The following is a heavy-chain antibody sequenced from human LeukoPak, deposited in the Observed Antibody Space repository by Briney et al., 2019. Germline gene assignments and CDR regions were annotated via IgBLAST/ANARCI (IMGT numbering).Heavy chain of an antibody. D-gene: IGHD3-22*01. J-gene: IGHJ3*02. CDR2: INHSGST. V-gene: IGHV4-34*01. CDR1: GGSFSGYY. Sequence: NPSETLSLTCAVYGGSFSGYYWSWIRQPPGKGLEWIGEINHSGSTNYNPSLRSRVTISVDTSKNQFSLKVNSVTAADTAVYYCAREVEYYDSSGYRPHAFDIWGQGTLVTVSS. CDR3: AREVEYYDSSGYRPHAFDI.